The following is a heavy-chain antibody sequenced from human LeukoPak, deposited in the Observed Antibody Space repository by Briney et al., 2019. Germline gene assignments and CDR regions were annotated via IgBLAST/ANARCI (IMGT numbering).Heavy chain of an antibody. CDR1: GGSFSGYY. D-gene: IGHD3-10*01. CDR3: ARRLGRDYYGSGSPDY. Sequence: SETLSLTCAVYGGSFSGYYWSWIRQPPGKGLEGIGEINHSGSTNYNPSLKSRVTISVDTSKNQFSLKLRSVTAADTAVYYCARRLGRDYYGSGSPDYWGQGTLVTVSS. J-gene: IGHJ4*02. V-gene: IGHV4-34*01. CDR2: INHSGST.